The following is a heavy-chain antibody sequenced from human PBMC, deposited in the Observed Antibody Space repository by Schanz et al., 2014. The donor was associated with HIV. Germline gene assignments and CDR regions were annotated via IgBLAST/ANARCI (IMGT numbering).Heavy chain of an antibody. J-gene: IGHJ5*02. CDR2: IIPLFGTS. CDR1: GGTFSNYA. Sequence: QVQLVQSGAEVKMPGSSVKVSCKASGGTFSNYAMTWVRQAPGQGLEWMGGIIPLFGTSNYAQKFQGRATITADESTSTAYMELSSLRSEDTAVYYCARDLGGDFWSAQGGLDPWGQGTLVIVSS. D-gene: IGHD3-3*01. CDR3: ARDLGGDFWSAQGGLDP. V-gene: IGHV1-69*01.